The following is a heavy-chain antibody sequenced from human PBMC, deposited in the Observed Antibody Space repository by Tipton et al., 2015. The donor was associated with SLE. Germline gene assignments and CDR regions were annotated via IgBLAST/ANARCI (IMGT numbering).Heavy chain of an antibody. D-gene: IGHD3-10*01. V-gene: IGHV5-51*03. CDR2: IYPGDSHP. J-gene: IGHJ4*01. CDR1: GYRFANYW. CDR3: ARLGFREVEGGVFGY. Sequence: QLVQSGAEVKKAGDSLKISCNASGYRFANYWIAWVRQLPGKGLEWMGIIYPGDSHPRYGPSFQGHVTISCDMSISAAYLQWSSLKASDSGMYDCARLGFREVEGGVFGYWAHGSLVTVAS.